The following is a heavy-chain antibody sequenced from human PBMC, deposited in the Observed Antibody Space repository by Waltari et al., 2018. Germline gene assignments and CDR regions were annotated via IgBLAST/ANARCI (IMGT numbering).Heavy chain of an antibody. V-gene: IGHV4-38-2*01. CDR2: IYHSGST. CDR3: ATAWYYYDSSRGWFDY. J-gene: IGHJ4*02. D-gene: IGHD3-22*01. CDR1: GYSISSGYS. Sequence: QVQLQESGPGLVKPSETLSLTCAVSGYSISSGYSWGWIRKPPGKGLGWIGSIYHSGSTYYTPSLKIRVTISVYPSKNHFALKLSSVTAADTAVYYCATAWYYYDSSRGWFDYWGQGTLVTVSS.